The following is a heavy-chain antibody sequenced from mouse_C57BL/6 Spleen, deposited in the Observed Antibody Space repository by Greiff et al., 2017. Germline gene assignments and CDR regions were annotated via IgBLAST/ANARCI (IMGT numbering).Heavy chain of an antibody. CDR1: GYTFTSYW. V-gene: IGHV1-52*01. Sequence: QVQLQQPGAELVRPGSSVKLSCKASGYTFTSYWMHWVKQRPIQGLEWIGNIDPSDSETHYNQKFKDKATLTVDKSSSTAYMQLSSLTSEDSAVYDRARSGTTTVDPFDCRGQGTTRTVAS. J-gene: IGHJ2*01. CDR2: IDPSDSET. CDR3: ARSGTTTVDPFDC. D-gene: IGHD1-1*01.